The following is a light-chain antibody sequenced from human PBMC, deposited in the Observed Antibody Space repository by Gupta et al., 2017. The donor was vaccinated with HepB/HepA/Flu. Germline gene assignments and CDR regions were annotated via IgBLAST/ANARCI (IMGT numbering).Light chain of an antibody. J-gene: IGKJ4*01. CDR2: SGS. CDR3: KQGVQSPDT. Sequence: DIVMTQSPLSLPVTPGESASISCRSSQSLLHSNGYTYLDWYLQKPGQSPRLLIYSGSNRASGVPDRFSGSGSGTDFTLKISRVEAEDVGVYYCKQGVQSPDTFGGGTKVQIK. CDR1: QSLLHSNGYTY. V-gene: IGKV2-28*01.